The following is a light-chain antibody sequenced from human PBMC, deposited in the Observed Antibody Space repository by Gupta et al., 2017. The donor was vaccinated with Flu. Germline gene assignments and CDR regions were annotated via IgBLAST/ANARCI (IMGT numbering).Light chain of an antibody. V-gene: IGKV1-39*01. Sequence: DITLTRSPPSLSASVGDRVTITCRASQSISSYLDWYQQKPGKAPKLLIYAASSLQSGVPSRFSGSGSGTDFTLTISSLQPEDFATYDCQQSYSNPWTFGQGTKVEIK. J-gene: IGKJ1*01. CDR3: QQSYSNPWT. CDR2: AAS. CDR1: QSISSY.